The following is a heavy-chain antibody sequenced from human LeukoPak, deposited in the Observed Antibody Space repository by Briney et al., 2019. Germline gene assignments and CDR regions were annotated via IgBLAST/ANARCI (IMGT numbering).Heavy chain of an antibody. D-gene: IGHD4-17*01. Sequence: SETLSLTCAVYGGSFSGYYWSRIRQPPGKGLEWIGEINHSGSTNYNPSLKSRVTISVDTSKNQFSLKLSSVTAADTAVYYCARVKGYGVHLDYWGQGTLVTVSS. J-gene: IGHJ4*02. CDR3: ARVKGYGVHLDY. CDR2: INHSGST. CDR1: GGSFSGYY. V-gene: IGHV4-34*01.